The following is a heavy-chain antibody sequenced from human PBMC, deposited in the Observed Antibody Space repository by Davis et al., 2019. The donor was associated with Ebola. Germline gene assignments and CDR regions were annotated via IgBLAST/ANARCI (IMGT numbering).Heavy chain of an antibody. V-gene: IGHV4-31*03. CDR3: ASLYGDYGLGWYFDL. Sequence: MPSETLSLTCTVSGGSISSGGYCWTWIRQRPGKGLEWMGDIFYTGPTFYNPSLKSRITISLDTSNNQFSLQLNSVTAADTAVYYCASLYGDYGLGWYFDLWGRGTLVTVSS. D-gene: IGHD4-17*01. J-gene: IGHJ2*01. CDR2: IFYTGPT. CDR1: GGSISSGGYC.